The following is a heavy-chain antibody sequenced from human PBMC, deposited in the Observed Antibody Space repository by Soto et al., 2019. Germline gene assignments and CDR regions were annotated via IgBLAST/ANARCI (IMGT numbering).Heavy chain of an antibody. J-gene: IGHJ6*02. Sequence: SVKVSCKASGGTFSSYAISWVRQAPGQGLEWMGGIIPIFGTANYAQKFQGRVTITADESTSTAYMELSSLRSEDTAVYYCARDRGYSSGWSMEYYYYYGMDVWGQGTTVSVSS. V-gene: IGHV1-69*13. D-gene: IGHD6-19*01. CDR3: ARDRGYSSGWSMEYYYYYGMDV. CDR2: IIPIFGTA. CDR1: GGTFSSYA.